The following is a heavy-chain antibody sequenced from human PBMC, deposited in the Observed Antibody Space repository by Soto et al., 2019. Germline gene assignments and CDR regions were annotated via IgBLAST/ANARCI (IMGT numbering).Heavy chain of an antibody. J-gene: IGHJ4*02. CDR2: INPGDDST. D-gene: IGHD3-3*01. CDR3: AWTVDFWIHSRCYFDF. CDR1: GYIFTNYY. Sequence: QVQLVQSGAEVKKPGASVKVSCKASGYIFTNYYMHWVRQAPGQGLEWMGIINPGDDSTNYAQKFPGRLTMSRDTSTSTVYMELSSLRSEDTAVYYCAWTVDFWIHSRCYFDFWGQGTPVTVSS. V-gene: IGHV1-46*01.